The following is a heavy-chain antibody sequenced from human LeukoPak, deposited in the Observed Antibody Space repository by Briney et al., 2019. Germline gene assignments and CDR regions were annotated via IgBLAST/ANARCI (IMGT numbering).Heavy chain of an antibody. Sequence: SETLSLTCTVSGGSIGSYYWSWIRQPDGKGLEWIGRSYTTGSTNYNPSLKSRVTMSLDTSKNQLSLNLSSVTAAATAVYYCARGGGSRFQLDSWGQGPLVTVSS. V-gene: IGHV4-4*07. D-gene: IGHD3-16*01. J-gene: IGHJ4*02. CDR2: SYTTGST. CDR1: GGSIGSYY. CDR3: ARGGGSRFQLDS.